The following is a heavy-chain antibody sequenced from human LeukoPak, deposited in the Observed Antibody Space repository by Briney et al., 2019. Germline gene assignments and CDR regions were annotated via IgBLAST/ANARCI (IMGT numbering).Heavy chain of an antibody. J-gene: IGHJ4*02. D-gene: IGHD6-13*01. CDR3: AKGGYSSSWYRFDY. CDR2: ISWNSGSI. Sequence: GRSLRLSCAASGFTFDDYAMHWVRHAPGKGLEWVSGISWNSGSIGYADSGKGRFTISRDNAKNSLYLQMNSLRAEDTALYYCAKGGYSSSWYRFDYWGQGTLVTVSS. CDR1: GFTFDDYA. V-gene: IGHV3-9*01.